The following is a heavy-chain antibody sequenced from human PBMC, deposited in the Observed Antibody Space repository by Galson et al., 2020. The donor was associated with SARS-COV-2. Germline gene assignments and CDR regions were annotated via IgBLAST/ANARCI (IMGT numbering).Heavy chain of an antibody. CDR1: GFTFSSYA. Sequence: TGGSLRLSCAASGFTFSSYAMHWVRQAPGKGLEWVAVISYDGSNKYYADSVKGRFTISRDNSKNTLYLQMNSLRAEDTAVYYCAREGATPIQRWLEGWFDPWGQGTLVTVSS. V-gene: IGHV3-30-3*01. CDR3: AREGATPIQRWLEGWFDP. J-gene: IGHJ5*02. CDR2: ISYDGSNK. D-gene: IGHD5-18*01.